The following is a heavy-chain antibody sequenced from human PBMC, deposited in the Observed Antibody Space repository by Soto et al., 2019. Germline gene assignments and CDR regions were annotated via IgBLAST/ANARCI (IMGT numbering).Heavy chain of an antibody. Sequence: GESLKISCKGSGYSFTSYWIGWVRQMPGKGLEWMGIIYPGDSDTRYSPSFQGQVTISADKSISTAYLQWSSLKASDTAMYYCARLSYYYGSGNPYYFDYWGQGTLVTVSS. V-gene: IGHV5-51*01. D-gene: IGHD3-10*01. CDR3: ARLSYYYGSGNPYYFDY. J-gene: IGHJ4*02. CDR2: IYPGDSDT. CDR1: GYSFTSYW.